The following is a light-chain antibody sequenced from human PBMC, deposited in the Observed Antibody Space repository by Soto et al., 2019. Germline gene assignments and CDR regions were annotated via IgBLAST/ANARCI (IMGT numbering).Light chain of an antibody. CDR1: QTISSW. CDR2: KAS. Sequence: DIQMTQSPSTLSGSVGARDTITSRASQTISSWLAWYQQKPGKAPKLLIYKASTLKSGVPSRFSGSGSGTEFTLAISSLQPDDFATYYCQHYNSYSEAFGQGSKVELK. J-gene: IGKJ1*01. CDR3: QHYNSYSEA. V-gene: IGKV1-5*03.